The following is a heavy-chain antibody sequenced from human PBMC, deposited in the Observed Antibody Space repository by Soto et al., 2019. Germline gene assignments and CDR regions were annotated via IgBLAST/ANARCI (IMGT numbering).Heavy chain of an antibody. J-gene: IGHJ4*02. Sequence: QVQLVESGGGVVQPGRSLRLSCAASGFTFGSYGMHWVRQAPGKGLEWVAVIWYDGSNKYYADSVKGRFTISRDNSKNTLYLQMNSLRAEDTAVYYCARGIAARQYFDYWGQGTLVTVSS. V-gene: IGHV3-33*01. D-gene: IGHD6-6*01. CDR1: GFTFGSYG. CDR2: IWYDGSNK. CDR3: ARGIAARQYFDY.